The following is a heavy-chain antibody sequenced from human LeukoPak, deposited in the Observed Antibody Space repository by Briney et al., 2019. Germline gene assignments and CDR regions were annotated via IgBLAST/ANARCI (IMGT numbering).Heavy chain of an antibody. Sequence: GGSLRLSCAASGFTFDDFAMHWVRQAPGKGLEWVSAISGSGGSTYYADSVKGRFTISRDNSKNTLYLQMNSLRAEDTAVYYCAKTYYYDSSGYYIANYIDYWGQGTLVTVSS. CDR2: ISGSGGST. J-gene: IGHJ4*02. CDR1: GFTFDDFA. V-gene: IGHV3-23*01. CDR3: AKTYYYDSSGYYIANYIDY. D-gene: IGHD3-22*01.